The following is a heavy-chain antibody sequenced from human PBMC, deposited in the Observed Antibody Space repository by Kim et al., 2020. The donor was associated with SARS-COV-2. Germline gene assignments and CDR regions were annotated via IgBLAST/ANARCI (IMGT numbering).Heavy chain of an antibody. V-gene: IGHV4-59*01. CDR3: ARDMYYYYGMDV. J-gene: IGHJ6*02. Sequence: NSTPSLKSRVTISVDTSKNQFSLKLSSVTAADTAVYYCARDMYYYYGMDVWGQGTTVTVSS.